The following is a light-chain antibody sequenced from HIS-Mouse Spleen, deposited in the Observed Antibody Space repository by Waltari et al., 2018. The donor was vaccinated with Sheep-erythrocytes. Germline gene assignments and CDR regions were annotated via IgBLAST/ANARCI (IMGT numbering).Light chain of an antibody. V-gene: IGLV2-8*01. CDR1: SSDVGGYNY. CDR2: DVS. Sequence: QSALTQPPSASGSPGQSVTISCTGTSSDVGGYNYVSWYQQHPGKAPKLMIYDVSKRPSWVPDRFSGSKSGNTASLTVSWLQAEDEADYYCSSYAGSNNWVFGGGTKLTVL. CDR3: SSYAGSNNWV. J-gene: IGLJ3*02.